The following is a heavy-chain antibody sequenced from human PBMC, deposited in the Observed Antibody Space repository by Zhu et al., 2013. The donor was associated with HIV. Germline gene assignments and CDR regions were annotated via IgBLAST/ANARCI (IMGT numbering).Heavy chain of an antibody. Sequence: QVQLVQSGAEVKKPGASVKVSCKASGYTFTSYYMHWVRQAPGQGLEWMGIINPSGGSTSYAQKFQGRVTMTRDTSTSTVYMELSSLRSEDTAVYYCARDNVWSGYYTPRVYFDYWGQGTLVTVSS. V-gene: IGHV1-46*01. D-gene: IGHD3-3*01. CDR2: INPSGGST. CDR1: GYTFTSYY. CDR3: ARDNVWSGYYTPRVYFDY. J-gene: IGHJ4*02.